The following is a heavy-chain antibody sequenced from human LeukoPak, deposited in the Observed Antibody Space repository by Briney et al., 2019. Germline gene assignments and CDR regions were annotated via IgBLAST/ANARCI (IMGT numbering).Heavy chain of an antibody. V-gene: IGHV3-30*04. CDR1: GFTFNDYA. CDR3: ARDGVTRRYNMYFYMDV. J-gene: IGHJ6*03. Sequence: PGGSLRLSCAGSGFTFNDYALHWVRQAPGKGLEWVAFVAYDGSSVYYRESLKDRFTISRDYSRNTLYLQMDSLRGEDTAVYYCARDGVTRRYNMYFYMDVWGKGTTVTVSS. CDR2: VAYDGSSV. D-gene: IGHD1-1*01.